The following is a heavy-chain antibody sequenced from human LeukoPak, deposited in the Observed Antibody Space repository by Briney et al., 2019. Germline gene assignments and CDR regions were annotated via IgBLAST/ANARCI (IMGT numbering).Heavy chain of an antibody. D-gene: IGHD2-15*01. J-gene: IGHJ5*02. V-gene: IGHV5-51*01. Sequence: RGESLKISCKGSGYSFSNYWIGWVRQMAGKGLEWMGIIYPGDSDTRYSPSFQGQVTISADKSISTAYLQWSSLKASDTAMYYCARMFEWWLNWFDPWGQGTLVTVSS. CDR1: GYSFSNYW. CDR3: ARMFEWWLNWFDP. CDR2: IYPGDSDT.